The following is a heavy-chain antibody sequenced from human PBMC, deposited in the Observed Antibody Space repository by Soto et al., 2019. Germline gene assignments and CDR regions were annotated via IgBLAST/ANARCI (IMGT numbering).Heavy chain of an antibody. J-gene: IGHJ3*02. CDR3: ARDGSVVVTLDAFDI. Sequence: GGSLRLSCAASGFTFSSYWMSWVRQAPGKGLEWVAVIWYDGSNKYYADSVKGRFTISRDNSKNTLYLQMNSLRAEDTAVYYCARDGSVVVTLDAFDIWGQGTLVTVSS. CDR1: GFTFSSYW. CDR2: IWYDGSNK. V-gene: IGHV3-33*08. D-gene: IGHD3-22*01.